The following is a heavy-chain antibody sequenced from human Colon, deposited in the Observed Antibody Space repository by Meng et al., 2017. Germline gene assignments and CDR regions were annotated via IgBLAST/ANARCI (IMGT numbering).Heavy chain of an antibody. CDR3: SSLLTLDY. CDR2: INHSGDS. J-gene: IGHJ4*02. V-gene: IGHV4-34*02. CDR1: EGPFSGYY. D-gene: IGHD2-15*01. Sequence: VRLQQWGPGLLKPSGTLTPTCAIHEGPFSGYYWSWIRQAPGKGLEWIGEINHSGDSHYNPSLKSRVSMSFDTSKKQFSLHLSSVTAADTAVYYCSSLLTLDYWGPGTLVTVSS.